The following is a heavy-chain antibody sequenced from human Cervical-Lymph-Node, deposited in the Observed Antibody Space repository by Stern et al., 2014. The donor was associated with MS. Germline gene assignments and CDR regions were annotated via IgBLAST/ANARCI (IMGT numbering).Heavy chain of an antibody. CDR2: ISSDGSQK. CDR1: GMRFGSYA. CDR3: AISLYPFSYFGMDV. J-gene: IGHJ6*02. Sequence: QVHLVEPGGGVAQPQNSQRLSCKVSGMRFGSYAMRWVRQASGKGMAWVAGISSDGSQKYHADSMKGRFTISRDNSKNTLYLQMNSLRAEDTAVYHCAISLYPFSYFGMDVWGLGTTVTVSS. D-gene: IGHD2-2*02. V-gene: IGHV3-30*03.